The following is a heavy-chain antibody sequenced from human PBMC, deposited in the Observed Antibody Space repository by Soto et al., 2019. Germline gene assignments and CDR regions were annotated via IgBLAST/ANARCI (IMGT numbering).Heavy chain of an antibody. D-gene: IGHD6-13*01. J-gene: IGHJ4*02. Sequence: GGSLRLSCAASGFTFNRYAVSWVHQAPGKGLEWVSCISVDASTTYYADSVKGWFTISRDNSKNAYTLYLQMNSLRAEDMALYYCAKDATESSSWSEYFDFWGQGTLVTVSS. V-gene: IGHV3-23*01. CDR2: ISVDASTT. CDR3: AKDATESSSWSEYFDF. CDR1: GFTFNRYA.